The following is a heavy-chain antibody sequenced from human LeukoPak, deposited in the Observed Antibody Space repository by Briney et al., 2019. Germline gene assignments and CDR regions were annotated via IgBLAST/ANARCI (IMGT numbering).Heavy chain of an antibody. CDR1: GFIFSSYG. J-gene: IGHJ4*02. D-gene: IGHD4-23*01. V-gene: IGHV3-23*01. CDR2: ISGSGGST. Sequence: HPGGSLRLSCAASGFIFSSYGMSWVRQAPGKGLEWVSAISGSGGSTYYADSVKGRFTISRDNSKNTLYLQMNSLRAEDTAVYYCAKDRPTVVTRRHYFDYWGQGILVTVSS. CDR3: AKDRPTVVTRRHYFDY.